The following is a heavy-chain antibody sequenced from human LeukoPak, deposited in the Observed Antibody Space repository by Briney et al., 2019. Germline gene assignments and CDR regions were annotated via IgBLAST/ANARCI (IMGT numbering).Heavy chain of an antibody. CDR2: ISASGGST. V-gene: IGHV3-23*01. CDR1: GLTFRTYA. J-gene: IGHJ4*02. D-gene: IGHD2-2*01. Sequence: GGSLRLSCAVSGLTFRTYAMSWVRQAPGKGLEWVSAISASGGSTYYADSVRGRFTISRDNSKNTMYLQMNSLRAEDTAIYYCAKEDIGAFIPAIDYWGQGTLVTVSS. CDR3: AKEDIGAFIPAIDY.